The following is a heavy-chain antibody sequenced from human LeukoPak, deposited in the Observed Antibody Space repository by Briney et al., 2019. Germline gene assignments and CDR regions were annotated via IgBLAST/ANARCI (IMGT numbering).Heavy chain of an antibody. CDR1: GFIFSNYG. V-gene: IGHV3-33*01. CDR3: AREPLGFGELLRYYFDY. J-gene: IGHJ4*02. D-gene: IGHD3-10*01. Sequence: GGSLRLSCEVSGFIFSNYGMHWVRQAPGKGLEWVALIWYDGRTKFHADSVKGRFTISRDNSANTLYLQMNSLRAEDTAVYYCAREPLGFGELLRYYFDYWGQGTLVTVSS. CDR2: IWYDGRTK.